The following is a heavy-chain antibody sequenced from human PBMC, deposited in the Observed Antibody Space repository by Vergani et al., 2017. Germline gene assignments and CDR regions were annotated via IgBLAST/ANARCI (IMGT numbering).Heavy chain of an antibody. V-gene: IGHV3-23*04. Sequence: VQLVESGGGVVQPGRSLRLSCAASGFTFSSYAMSWVRRAPGKGLEWVSGISGSGGSTYYADSVKGRFTISRGNSKNTLYLQLNSLRAEDTAVYYCAKGAGVARTNPKNYDFDYWGQGTLVTVSS. CDR1: GFTFSSYA. D-gene: IGHD6-19*01. CDR2: ISGSGGST. CDR3: AKGAGVARTNPKNYDFDY. J-gene: IGHJ4*02.